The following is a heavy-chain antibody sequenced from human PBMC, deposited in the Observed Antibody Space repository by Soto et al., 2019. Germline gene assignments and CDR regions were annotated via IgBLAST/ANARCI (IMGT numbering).Heavy chain of an antibody. V-gene: IGHV4-61*08. J-gene: IGHJ5*01. CDR1: GVSVGSGGYY. CDR2: VYYTGAT. D-gene: IGHD2-21*01. Sequence: PSETLSLTCGVSGVSVGSGGYYWIWIRQPPGKGLEYIGYVYYTGATRYNPSLQSRVTISEDRSKNQFSLTLTSVTAADTAVYYCEPSGVLPISASCLDSWGLVKMVTVS. CDR3: EPSGVLPISASCLDS.